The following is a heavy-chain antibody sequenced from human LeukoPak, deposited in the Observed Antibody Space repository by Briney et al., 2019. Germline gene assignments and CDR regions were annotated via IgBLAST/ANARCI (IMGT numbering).Heavy chain of an antibody. CDR3: AKDPRQSTSSWPGLFDY. Sequence: GGSLRLSCAASGFAFNGYAMSWVRQAPGRGLEWVSGIGGNGGSTYYADSVKGRFAISRDNSMNTLYLQMNSLRAEDTAVYYCAKDPRQSTSSWPGLFDYWGQGTLVTVSS. CDR1: GFAFNGYA. D-gene: IGHD6-13*01. CDR2: IGGNGGST. J-gene: IGHJ4*02. V-gene: IGHV3-23*01.